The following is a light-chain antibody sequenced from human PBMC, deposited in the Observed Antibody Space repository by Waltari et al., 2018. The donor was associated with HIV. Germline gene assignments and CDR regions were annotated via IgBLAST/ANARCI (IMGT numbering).Light chain of an antibody. V-gene: IGKV1-39*01. Sequence: DIQMTQSPLPLSASVGDTITIPCRASQSISTHLHWYQQKQGSAPRLLIYGASSLPSGVPSRFRGSGSGTDFSLTITNFQPEDFATYFCQQIFTLPLTFGPGTKVDLK. J-gene: IGKJ3*01. CDR2: GAS. CDR3: QQIFTLPLT. CDR1: QSISTH.